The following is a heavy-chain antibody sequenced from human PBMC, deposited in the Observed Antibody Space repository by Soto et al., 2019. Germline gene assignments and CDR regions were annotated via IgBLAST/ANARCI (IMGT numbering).Heavy chain of an antibody. CDR2: FDPEDGET. D-gene: IGHD3-22*01. CDR3: ATDSSGYIGFDH. Sequence: QVQLVQSGAEVKKPGASVKVSCKVSGYTLNELSMHWVRQAPGKGLEWMGGFDPEDGETIYAQKFQGRVTMTEDRSTDTSYMELSSLRSEDTAVYYCATDSSGYIGFDHWGQGTLVTVSS. J-gene: IGHJ4*02. CDR1: GYTLNELS. V-gene: IGHV1-24*01.